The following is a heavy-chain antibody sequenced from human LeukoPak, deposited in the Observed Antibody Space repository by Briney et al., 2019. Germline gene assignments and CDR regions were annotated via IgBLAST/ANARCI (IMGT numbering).Heavy chain of an antibody. V-gene: IGHV4-39*07. D-gene: IGHD3-22*01. CDR3: ARRYYYDSSGYYPFDY. J-gene: IGHJ4*02. CDR1: GGSISSGTYF. CDR2: INHSGST. Sequence: SETLSLTCTVSGGSISSGTYFWGWIRQPPGKGLEWIGEINHSGSTNYNPSLKSRVTISVDTSKNQFSLKLSSVTAADTAVYYCARRYYYDSSGYYPFDYWGQGTLVTVSS.